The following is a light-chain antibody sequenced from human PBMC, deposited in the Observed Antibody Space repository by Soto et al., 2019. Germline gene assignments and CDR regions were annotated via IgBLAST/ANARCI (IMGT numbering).Light chain of an antibody. CDR3: QQRSNWPPFT. V-gene: IGKV3-11*01. CDR2: AAS. J-gene: IGKJ3*01. Sequence: EIVLTQSPATLSLSPGERATLSCRASQSVSSYLAWYQQKPGQDPRLLIYAASNRATGIPARFSGSGSGTDFTLTISSLEPEDFAVYYCQQRSNWPPFTFGPGTKVDIK. CDR1: QSVSSY.